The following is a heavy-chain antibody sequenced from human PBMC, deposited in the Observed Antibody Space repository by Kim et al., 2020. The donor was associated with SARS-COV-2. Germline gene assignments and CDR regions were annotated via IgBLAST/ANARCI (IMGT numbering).Heavy chain of an antibody. CDR2: ISGSSGSI. CDR3: AIETTGRKEEAASFDY. D-gene: IGHD2-15*01. J-gene: IGHJ5*01. V-gene: IGHV3-48*02. CDR1: GFTFSSYA. Sequence: GGSLRLSCAASGFTFSSYAMNWVRQAPGKGLEWVSYISGSSGSIYYADSVKGRFTISRDNSKNTLYLQMNSLRDEDTAVYYCAIETTGRKEEAASFDYW.